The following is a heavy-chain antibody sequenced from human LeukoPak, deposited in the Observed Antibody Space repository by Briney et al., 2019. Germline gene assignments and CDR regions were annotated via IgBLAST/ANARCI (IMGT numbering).Heavy chain of an antibody. Sequence: GGSLRLSCAASGFTFSSYAMHWVRQAPGKGLEWVAVISYDGSNKYYAGSVKGRFTISRDNSKNTLYLQMNSLRAEDTAVYYCARGGDYGDHGSYYYYYYGMDVWGQGTTVTVSS. D-gene: IGHD4-17*01. CDR1: GFTFSSYA. CDR3: ARGGDYGDHGSYYYYYYGMDV. V-gene: IGHV3-30*04. J-gene: IGHJ6*02. CDR2: ISYDGSNK.